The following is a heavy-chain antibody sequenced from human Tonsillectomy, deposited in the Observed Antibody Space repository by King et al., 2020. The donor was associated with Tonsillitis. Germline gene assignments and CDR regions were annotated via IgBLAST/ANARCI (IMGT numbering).Heavy chain of an antibody. D-gene: IGHD1-14*01. J-gene: IGHJ4*02. CDR3: AKANRGLYYFDY. V-gene: IGHV3-30*18. CDR2: ISYDGSNK. CDR1: GFTFSSYG. Sequence: VQLVESGGGVVQPGRSLRLSCAASGFTFSSYGMHWVRQAPGKGLVWVAVISYDGSNKYSADSVKGRFTISRDNSKNTRYLQMNSLRAEDTAVYYCAKANRGLYYFDYWGQGTLVTVSS.